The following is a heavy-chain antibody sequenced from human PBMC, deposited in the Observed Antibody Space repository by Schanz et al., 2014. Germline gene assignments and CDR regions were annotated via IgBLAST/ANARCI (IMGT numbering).Heavy chain of an antibody. Sequence: QVQLVESGGGVVQRGGSLRLSCAASGFIFSNYGMHWVRQAPGKGMEWVAFIWSDGSRTYHAESVKGRFTISRDNSRNTLYLQMDSLRDEDTALYYWAKVVASGPTTGPFDPWGQGTLVTVSS. CDR1: GFIFSNYG. CDR2: IWSDGSRT. CDR3: AKVVASGPTTGPFDP. V-gene: IGHV3-30*02. D-gene: IGHD1-26*01. J-gene: IGHJ5*02.